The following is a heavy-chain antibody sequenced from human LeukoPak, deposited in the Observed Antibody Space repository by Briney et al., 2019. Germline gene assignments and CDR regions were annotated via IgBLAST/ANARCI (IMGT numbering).Heavy chain of an antibody. CDR3: ARGGPGPFDF. CDR2: ISYDGSNK. D-gene: IGHD1-14*01. J-gene: IGHJ4*02. CDR1: RXTFSSYA. Sequence: GGSLRLSWAASRXTFSSYAMHWVRQAPGKGLEWVAVISYDGSNKYYADSVKGRFTISRGNSKNTLYLQMNSLRAEDTAVYYCARGGPGPFDFWGQGTLVTVSS. V-gene: IGHV3-30-3*01.